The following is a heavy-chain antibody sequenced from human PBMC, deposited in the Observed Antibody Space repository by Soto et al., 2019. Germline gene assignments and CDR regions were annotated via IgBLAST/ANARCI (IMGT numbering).Heavy chain of an antibody. V-gene: IGHV6-1*01. J-gene: IGHJ5*02. Sequence: PSPTLSLTYAISGDKVSSNSAAWNWIRQSPSRGLEWLGRTYYRSKWYNDYAVSVKSRITINPDTSKNQFSLQLNSVTPEDTAVYYCARAEEQLSSNKNWFDPWGQGTLVTVSS. CDR3: ARAEEQLSSNKNWFDP. D-gene: IGHD6-13*01. CDR2: TYYRSKWYN. CDR1: GDKVSSNSAA.